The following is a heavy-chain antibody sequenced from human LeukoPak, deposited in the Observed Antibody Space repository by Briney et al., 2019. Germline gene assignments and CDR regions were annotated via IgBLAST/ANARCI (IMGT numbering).Heavy chain of an antibody. CDR3: ARDLYRDSLPVSWFDP. V-gene: IGHV1-2*06. CDR1: GYTFTGYY. D-gene: IGHD4-11*01. J-gene: IGHJ5*02. CDR2: INPNSGDT. Sequence: ASVKVSCKASGYTFTGYYMHWVRQAPGQGLEWMGRINPNSGDTNYAQKLQGRVTMTTDTSTSTAYMELRSLRSDDTAVYYCARDLYRDSLPVSWFDPWGQGTLVTVSS.